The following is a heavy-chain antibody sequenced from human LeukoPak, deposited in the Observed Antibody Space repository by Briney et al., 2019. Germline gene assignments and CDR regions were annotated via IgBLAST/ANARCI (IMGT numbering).Heavy chain of an antibody. CDR2: IIPIFGTA. CDR3: ATEAPPPGGNSLDY. D-gene: IGHD4-23*01. J-gene: IGHJ4*02. Sequence: SVMVSCKACGGTFSSYAISWVRQAPGQGLEWMGGIIPIFGTANYAQKFQGRVTITADESTSTAYMELSSLRSEDTAVYYCATEAPPPGGNSLDYWGQGTLVTVSS. V-gene: IGHV1-69*13. CDR1: GGTFSSYA.